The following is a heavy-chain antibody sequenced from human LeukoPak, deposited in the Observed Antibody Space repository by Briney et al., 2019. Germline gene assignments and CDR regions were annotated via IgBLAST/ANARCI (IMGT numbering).Heavy chain of an antibody. J-gene: IGHJ4*02. D-gene: IGHD6-19*01. CDR3: ARGRGGSGWETGLDFDL. Sequence: SETLSLTCFVSGDSIGSYFWSWIRQSPGKGLEWIGYIHYSRGGNYNPSLRSRVCMSEDSSKNQFSLMMNSVSAADSAVYYCARGRGGSGWETGLDFDLWGQGTLVTVSS. CDR1: GDSIGSYF. V-gene: IGHV4-59*12. CDR2: IHYSRGG.